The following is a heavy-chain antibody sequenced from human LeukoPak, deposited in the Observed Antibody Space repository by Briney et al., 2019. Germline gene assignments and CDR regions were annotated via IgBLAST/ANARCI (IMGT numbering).Heavy chain of an antibody. CDR3: AKEPVAGTINYFDY. Sequence: GGSLRLSCAASGFTFSSYAMSWVRQAPGKGLEWVAAISGSGGSTYYADSVKGRFTISRDNFKNTLYLQMNSLRAEDTAVYYCAKEPVAGTINYFDYWGQGTLVTVSS. CDR2: ISGSGGST. CDR1: GFTFSSYA. D-gene: IGHD6-19*01. V-gene: IGHV3-23*01. J-gene: IGHJ4*02.